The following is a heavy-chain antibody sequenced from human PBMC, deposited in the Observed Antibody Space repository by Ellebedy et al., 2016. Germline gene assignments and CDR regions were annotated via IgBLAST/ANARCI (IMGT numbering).Heavy chain of an antibody. V-gene: IGHV3-7*01. J-gene: IGHJ4*02. CDR1: GFPLGSHW. D-gene: IGHD3-16*01. Sequence: GGSLRLSCAASGFPLGSHWMTWVRQSPGKGLEWVASIKQDGIEKHYVDSVKGRLTIPRDNAKNLVYLQMNSLRDEETAVYYCARLGDDSGFIDYWGQGTLVIVSS. CDR2: IKQDGIEK. CDR3: ARLGDDSGFIDY.